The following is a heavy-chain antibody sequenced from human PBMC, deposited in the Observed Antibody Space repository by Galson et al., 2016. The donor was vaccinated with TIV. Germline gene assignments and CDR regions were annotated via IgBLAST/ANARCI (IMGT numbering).Heavy chain of an antibody. CDR3: ARTSYTPMGY. Sequence: QSGAEVKKPGESLKISCKASGGTFSSFALNWVRQAPGRGLEWIGEIIPGFGTVRYAQKFQARVTITADESATTSVMELSSLTSDDTAVYYCARTSYTPMGYWGQGTLVTVSS. CDR2: IIPGFGTV. D-gene: IGHD5-18*01. V-gene: IGHV1-69*01. J-gene: IGHJ4*01. CDR1: GGTFSSFA.